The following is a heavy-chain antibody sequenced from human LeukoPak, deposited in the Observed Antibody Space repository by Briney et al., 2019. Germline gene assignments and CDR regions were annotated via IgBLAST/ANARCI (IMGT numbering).Heavy chain of an antibody. V-gene: IGHV4-59*01. D-gene: IGHD6-19*01. CDR1: GGSISSYY. CDR2: IYYSGST. J-gene: IGHJ4*02. Sequence: SETLSLTCTVSGGSISSYYWSWIRQPPGKGLEWIGYIYYSGSTNYNPSLKSRVTISVDTSKNQFSLKLSSVTAADTAVYYCARVREYSSGWYGYYFDYWGQGTLVTVSS. CDR3: ARVREYSSGWYGYYFDY.